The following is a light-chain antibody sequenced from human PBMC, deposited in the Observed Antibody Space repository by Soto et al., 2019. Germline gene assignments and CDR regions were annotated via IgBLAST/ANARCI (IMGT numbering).Light chain of an antibody. J-gene: IGLJ1*01. Sequence: QYVLTQSASVSGSPGQSITISCTGTSSDVGGSDYVSWYQQHPDKAPKLIISEVSDRPSGVSDRFSGSKSGNTASLTISGLQVEDEADYYCCSYTTSNTYVFGTGTKVTVL. CDR3: CSYTTSNTYV. CDR1: SSDVGGSDY. CDR2: EVS. V-gene: IGLV2-14*01.